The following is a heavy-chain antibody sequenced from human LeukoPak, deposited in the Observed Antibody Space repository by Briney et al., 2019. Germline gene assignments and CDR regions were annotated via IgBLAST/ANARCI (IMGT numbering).Heavy chain of an antibody. CDR1: GGSISSYY. J-gene: IGHJ4*02. D-gene: IGHD3-22*01. CDR2: IYTSGST. V-gene: IGHV4-4*07. CDR3: AGEDSNDISGYPTRSFDH. Sequence: PSETLSLTCTVSGGSISSYYWSWIRQPAGKGLEWIGRIYTSGSTNYNPSLKSRVTMSVDTSKNQFSLKLSSVTAADTAVYYCAGEDSNDISGYPTRSFDHWGQGTLVIVSS.